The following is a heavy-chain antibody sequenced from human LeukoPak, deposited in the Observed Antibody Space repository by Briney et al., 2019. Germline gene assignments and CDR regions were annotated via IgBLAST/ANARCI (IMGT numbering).Heavy chain of an antibody. V-gene: IGHV3-33*01. CDR3: ARDREQTHWYYVMDV. D-gene: IGHD1/OR15-1a*01. CDR1: GFTFSSYA. CDR2: IWYDGSNK. J-gene: IGHJ6*02. Sequence: GGSLRLSCAASGFTFSSYAMHWVRQAPGRGLEWVAVIWYDGSNKYYADSVKGRFTISRDNSKNTLYLQMNSLRAEDAAVYYCARDREQTHWYYVMDVWGQGTTDTVSS.